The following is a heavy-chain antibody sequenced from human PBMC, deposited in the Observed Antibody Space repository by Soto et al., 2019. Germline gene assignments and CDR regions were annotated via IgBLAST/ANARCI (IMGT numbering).Heavy chain of an antibody. CDR2: INPSGGST. CDR3: ARSTIRPYSSSLGEDYYYGMDV. D-gene: IGHD6-6*01. CDR1: GYTFTSYY. V-gene: IGHV1-46*01. Sequence: QVQLVQSGAEVKKPGASVKVSCKASGYTFTSYYMHWVRQAPGQGLEWMGIINPSGGSTSYAQKFQGRVTMTRDTSTRTVYMELSSLRSEDTAVYYCARSTIRPYSSSLGEDYYYGMDVWGQGTTVTVSS. J-gene: IGHJ6*02.